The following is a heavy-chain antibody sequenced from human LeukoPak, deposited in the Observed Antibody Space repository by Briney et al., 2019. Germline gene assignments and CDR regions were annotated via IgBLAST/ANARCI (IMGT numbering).Heavy chain of an antibody. CDR1: GFTFDDYT. J-gene: IGHJ4*02. Sequence: GGSLRFSCAASGFTFDDYTMHWVRQPPGKGLEWVSLINWDGDITEYADSVKGRFTISRDNSKNSLFLQMNSLRTEDTALYYCAKGNILTGPPDSWGQGTLVTVSS. D-gene: IGHD3-9*01. CDR3: AKGNILTGPPDS. CDR2: INWDGDIT. V-gene: IGHV3-43*01.